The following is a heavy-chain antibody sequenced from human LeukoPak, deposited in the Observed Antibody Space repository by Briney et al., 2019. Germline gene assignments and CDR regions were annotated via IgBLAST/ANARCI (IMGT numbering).Heavy chain of an antibody. D-gene: IGHD6-13*01. J-gene: IGHJ4*02. CDR1: GGSFSGYS. CDR2: INHSGST. Sequence: SETLSLTCAVYGGSFSGYSWSWIRQPPGKGLEWIWVINHSGSTNYNPSLKSRFTISVDTSKNKFSLKLSSVTAADTAVYYCARGYSSSWLTFDYWGQGTLVTVSS. CDR3: ARGYSSSWLTFDY. V-gene: IGHV4-34*01.